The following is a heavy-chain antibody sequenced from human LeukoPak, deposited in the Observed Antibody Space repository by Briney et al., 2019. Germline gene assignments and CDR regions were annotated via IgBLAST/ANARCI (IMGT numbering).Heavy chain of an antibody. D-gene: IGHD5-24*01. CDR2: IYASGNT. V-gene: IGHV4-61*02. CDR1: GASVSTTAYF. Sequence: SETLSLTCSVSGASVSTTAYFWNWIRRPAGEGLEWIGRIYASGNTHYNPSLKSRVTMSLDTSKNQFSLTMNSVTAADSAVYFCASYREAYDLYPHGLDVWGRGTVVTVSS. CDR3: ASYREAYDLYPHGLDV. J-gene: IGHJ3*01.